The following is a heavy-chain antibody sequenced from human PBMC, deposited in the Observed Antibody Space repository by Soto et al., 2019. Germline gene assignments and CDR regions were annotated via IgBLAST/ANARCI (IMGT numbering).Heavy chain of an antibody. Sequence: SETLSLTCTVSGGSISSYYWSWIRQPPGKGLEWIGYIYYSGSTNYNPSLKSRVTISVDTSKNQFSLKLSSVTAEDTAVYYCARESEDLTSNFDYWGQGTLGTVSS. V-gene: IGHV4-59*12. CDR1: GGSISSYY. CDR3: ARESEDLTSNFDY. CDR2: IYYSGST. J-gene: IGHJ4*02.